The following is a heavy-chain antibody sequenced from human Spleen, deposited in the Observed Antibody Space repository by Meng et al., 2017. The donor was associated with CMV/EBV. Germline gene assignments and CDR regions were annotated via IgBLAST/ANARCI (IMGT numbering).Heavy chain of an antibody. CDR3: ARDPGYEAIDY. V-gene: IGHV3-74*01. Sequence: GESLKISCAASGFTFSRYWMHWVRQTPGKGLVWVSRINSDGKTINYADSVRGRFTISRDKAKNTLYLQMNSLRAEDAAVYYCARDPGYEAIDYWGQGTLVTVSS. D-gene: IGHD5-18*01. J-gene: IGHJ4*02. CDR2: INSDGKTI. CDR1: GFTFSRYW.